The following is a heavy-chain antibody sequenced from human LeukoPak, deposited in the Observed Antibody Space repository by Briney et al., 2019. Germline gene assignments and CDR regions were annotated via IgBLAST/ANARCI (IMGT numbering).Heavy chain of an antibody. CDR2: IYSGGST. V-gene: IGHV3-53*04. CDR3: AREVVGTGYYNYYYYGMDV. CDR1: GFTVSSNY. D-gene: IGHD3/OR15-3a*01. J-gene: IGHJ6*02. Sequence: GGSLRLSCAASGFTVSSNYMSWVRQAPGKGLEWVSVIYSGGSTYYADSVKGRFTISRHNSKNTLYLQMNSLRAEDTAVYYCAREVVGTGYYNYYYYGMDVWGQGTTVTVSS.